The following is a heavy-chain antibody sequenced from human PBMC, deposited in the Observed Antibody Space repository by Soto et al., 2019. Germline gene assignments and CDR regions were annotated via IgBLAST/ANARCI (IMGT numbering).Heavy chain of an antibody. Sequence: PGGSLRLSCAASGFTFSSYGMHWVRQAPGKGLEWVAVISYDGSNKYYADSVKGRFTISRDNSKNTLCLQMNSLRAEDTAVYYCAKDQALRYCTNGVCYPDAFDIWGQGTMVTVSS. CDR2: ISYDGSNK. CDR1: GFTFSSYG. V-gene: IGHV3-30*18. D-gene: IGHD2-8*01. CDR3: AKDQALRYCTNGVCYPDAFDI. J-gene: IGHJ3*02.